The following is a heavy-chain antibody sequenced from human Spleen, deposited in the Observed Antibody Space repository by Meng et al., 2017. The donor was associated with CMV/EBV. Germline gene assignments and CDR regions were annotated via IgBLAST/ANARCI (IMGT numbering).Heavy chain of an antibody. CDR2: ISSSSSYI. J-gene: IGHJ4*02. D-gene: IGHD2-2*01. CDR1: GITFSRYA. CDR3: ARAPRATVPTGYFDY. Sequence: GGSLRLSCAVSGITFSRYAMSWVRQAPGKGLEWVSSISSSSSYIYYADSVKGRFTISRDNAKNSLYLQMNSLRAEDTAVYYCARAPRATVPTGYFDYWGQGTLVTVSS. V-gene: IGHV3-21*01.